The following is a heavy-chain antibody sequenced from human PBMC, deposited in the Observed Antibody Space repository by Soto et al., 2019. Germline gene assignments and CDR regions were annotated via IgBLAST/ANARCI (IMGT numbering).Heavy chain of an antibody. J-gene: IGHJ6*02. D-gene: IGHD2-21*02. CDR1: GGSLNSEHYH. CDR3: VREDDGGDRDYYGLDV. V-gene: IGHV4-30-4*01. CDR2: IHYTWSV. Sequence: QIQLQESGPGLVRPSQTLSLTCTVSGGSLNSEHYHWTWIRQAPGKGLEWIGYIHYTWSVRYNPSIQRRITRSVDTSKNLFSLNLSSVAAADTAVYFCVREDDGGDRDYYGLDVWGQGTMVTVSS.